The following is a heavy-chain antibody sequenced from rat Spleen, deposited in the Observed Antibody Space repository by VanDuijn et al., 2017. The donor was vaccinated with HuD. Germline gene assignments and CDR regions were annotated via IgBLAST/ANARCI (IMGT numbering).Heavy chain of an antibody. CDR2: ITYDGSNT. Sequence: EVQLVESDRGLVQPGRSLKLSCAASGFTFSDYYMAWVRQAPTKGLEWVATITYDGSNTYYRDSVKGRFTISRDNAKSTLYLQMDSLRSEDTATYYCARPNYPGFNYFDYWGQGVMVTVSS. CDR3: ARPNYPGFNYFDY. V-gene: IGHV5-29*01. D-gene: IGHD1-4*01. CDR1: GFTFSDYY. J-gene: IGHJ2*01.